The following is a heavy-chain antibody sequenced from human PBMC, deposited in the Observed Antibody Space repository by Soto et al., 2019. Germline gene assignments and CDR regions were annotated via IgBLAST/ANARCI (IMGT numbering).Heavy chain of an antibody. D-gene: IGHD3-16*01. CDR3: ASVTFGGIVLAH. Sequence: SETLSLTCTVSAASFSKYYWTWIRQPPGKGLEWIGYIYFNGNTKYNPSLEGRLTISIDTSEKEFSLKLTSVTAADAAVYYCASVTFGGIVLAHWGQGTLVTVSS. V-gene: IGHV4-59*01. CDR1: AASFSKYY. CDR2: IYFNGNT. J-gene: IGHJ4*02.